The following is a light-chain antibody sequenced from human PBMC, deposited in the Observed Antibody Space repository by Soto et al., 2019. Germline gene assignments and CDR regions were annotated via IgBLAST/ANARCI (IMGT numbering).Light chain of an antibody. J-gene: IGKJ4*01. V-gene: IGKV3-20*01. CDR2: GAS. CDR1: QSVSSTY. Sequence: EVVLTQSPGTLSLSPGERATLSSRASQSVSSTYFAWYQQKPGQAPRLLIYGASSRATGIPDRFSGSGSGTDFTLTISRLEPEDFAVYYCQQYGDSLTFGGGTKVDIK. CDR3: QQYGDSLT.